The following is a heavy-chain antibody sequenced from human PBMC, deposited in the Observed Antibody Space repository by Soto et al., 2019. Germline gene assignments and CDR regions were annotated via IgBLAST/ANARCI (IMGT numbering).Heavy chain of an antibody. V-gene: IGHV5-10-1*01. CDR1: GYNFTNYW. CDR3: AKQDMAKIGNAFYL. CDR2: IDPSDSYT. Sequence: GESLKISCKGSGYNFTNYWINWVRQMPGQGLEWMGKIDPSDSYTIYSPSFQGHVTISADKSITTAYLQWSRLKASDTAMYYCAKQDMAKIGNAFYLWGQGTMVTVSS. J-gene: IGHJ3*01. D-gene: IGHD5-12*01.